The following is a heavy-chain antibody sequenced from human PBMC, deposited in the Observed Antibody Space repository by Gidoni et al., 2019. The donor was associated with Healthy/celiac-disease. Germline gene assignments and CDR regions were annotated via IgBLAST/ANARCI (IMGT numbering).Heavy chain of an antibody. D-gene: IGHD3-9*01. CDR3: ARGNYDILTGYCNY. CDR2: IKQDGSEK. Sequence: EVQLVESGGGLVQPGGSLRLSCATSGFTFSNYWMTWVRQAPGKGLEWVANIKQDGSEKFYVDSVKGRFTISRDNANNSLYLQMNSLRAEDTAVYYCARGNYDILTGYCNYWGQGTLVTVSS. J-gene: IGHJ4*02. V-gene: IGHV3-7*01. CDR1: GFTFSNYW.